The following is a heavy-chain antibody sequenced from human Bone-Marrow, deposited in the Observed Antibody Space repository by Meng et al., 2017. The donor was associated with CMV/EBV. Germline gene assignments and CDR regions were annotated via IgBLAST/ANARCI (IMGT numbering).Heavy chain of an antibody. CDR3: AGPDDMGSSPHDPFDI. Sequence: SETLSLTCTVSGASISKNYWSWSRRPPGKVLEYIGSISYTGYIEYNPSLKGRVTMSLDTSKNRFSLKLTSVTAADTAMYYCAGPDDMGSSPHDPFDIWGQETMVTVSS. D-gene: IGHD1-1*01. CDR2: ISYTGYI. V-gene: IGHV4-59*01. J-gene: IGHJ3*02. CDR1: GASISKNY.